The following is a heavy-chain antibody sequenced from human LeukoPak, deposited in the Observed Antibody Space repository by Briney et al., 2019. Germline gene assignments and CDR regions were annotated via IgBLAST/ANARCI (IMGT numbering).Heavy chain of an antibody. V-gene: IGHV1-8*01. CDR2: MNPNSGNT. D-gene: IGHD3-10*01. J-gene: IGHJ6*03. CDR3: YRGGSGSYWHYYYYMDV. Sequence: ASVEVSCKASGYTFTSYDINWVRQATGQGLEWMGWMNPNSGNTGYAQKFQGRVTMTRNTSISTAYMELSSLRSEDTAVYYCYRGGSGSYWHYYYYMDVWGKGTTVTVSS. CDR1: GYTFTSYD.